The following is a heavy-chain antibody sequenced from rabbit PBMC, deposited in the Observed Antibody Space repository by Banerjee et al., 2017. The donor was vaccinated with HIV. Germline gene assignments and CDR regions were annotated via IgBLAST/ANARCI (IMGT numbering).Heavy chain of an antibody. D-gene: IGHD4-1*01. V-gene: IGHV1S45*01. CDR1: GFSFSRTYW. J-gene: IGHJ4*01. CDR3: ARHGSSSVWGGDL. Sequence: QEQLEESGGDLVKPEGSLTLTCTASGFSFSRTYWICWVRQAPGKGLEWIACINSNTGNTVYASWAKGPFTISKTSSTTVTLQMTSLTAADTATYFCARHGSSSVWGGDLWGPGTLVTVS. CDR2: INSNTGNT.